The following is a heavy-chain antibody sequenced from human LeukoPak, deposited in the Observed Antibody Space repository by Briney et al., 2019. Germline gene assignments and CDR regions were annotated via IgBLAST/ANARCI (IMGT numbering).Heavy chain of an antibody. V-gene: IGHV4-39*07. CDR2: IYYSGST. CDR1: GGSISSSSYY. CDR3: ARLRVRGYGYGPWEGPTWLDY. J-gene: IGHJ4*02. D-gene: IGHD5-18*01. Sequence: SETLSLTCTVSGGSISSSSYYWGWIRQPPGKGLEWIGSIYYSGSTYYNSSLKSRVTISADTSKNQFSLKVSPVTAADTAVYFCARLRVRGYGYGPWEGPTWLDYWGQGTLVTVSS.